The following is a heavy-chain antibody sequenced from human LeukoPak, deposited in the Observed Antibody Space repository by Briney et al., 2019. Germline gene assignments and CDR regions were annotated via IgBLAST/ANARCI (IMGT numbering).Heavy chain of an antibody. CDR2: INHSGST. CDR1: GGSFSGYY. CDR3: ARGVLITGTIDY. D-gene: IGHD1-20*01. J-gene: IGHJ4*02. V-gene: IGHV4-34*09. Sequence: SETLSLTCAVYGGSFSGYYWSWIRQPPGKGLEWIGEINHSGSTNYNPSLKSRVTISVDTSKNQFSLKLSSVTAADTAVYYCARGVLITGTIDYWGQGTLVTVSS.